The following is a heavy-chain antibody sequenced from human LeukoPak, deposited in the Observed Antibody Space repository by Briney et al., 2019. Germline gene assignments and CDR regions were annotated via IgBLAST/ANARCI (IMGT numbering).Heavy chain of an antibody. CDR2: ISYDGSNE. J-gene: IGHJ4*02. CDR1: GLTFSSYA. Sequence: GGSLRLSCAASGLTFSSYAMHWVRQAPGKGLEWVAVISYDGSNEYYADSVKGRFTISRDNSENILYLQMNSLRAEDTAVYYCARDWSLKDWGQGTLVTVSS. D-gene: IGHD3-3*01. CDR3: ARDWSLKD. V-gene: IGHV3-30*04.